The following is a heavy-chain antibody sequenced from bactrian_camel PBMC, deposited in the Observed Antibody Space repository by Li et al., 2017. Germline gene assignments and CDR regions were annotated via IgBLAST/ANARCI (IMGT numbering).Heavy chain of an antibody. J-gene: IGHJ4*01. CDR1: GGTEDGFY. V-gene: IGHV3S55*01. CDR2: IGRDGIT. CDR3: ARSRFVFRGCDLSTSGYYY. D-gene: IGHD5*01. Sequence: HVQLVESGGGSVQAGGSVRLSCVTSGGTEDGFYVAWIRQAPGKGREGVASIGRDGITMYSDSVKGRFTISKDNAMNTLYLQMDSLKPEDSAMYYCARSRFVFRGCDLSTSGYYYGGQGTQVTVSS.